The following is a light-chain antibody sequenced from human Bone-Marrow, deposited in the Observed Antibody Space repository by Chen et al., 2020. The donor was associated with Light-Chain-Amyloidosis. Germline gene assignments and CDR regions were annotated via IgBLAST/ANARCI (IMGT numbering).Light chain of an antibody. V-gene: IGLV3-21*02. Sequence: SYVLTQPSSVSVAPGQTATIACGGNNIGSTSVHWYQQTPGQAPLLVVYDDSDRPSGIPERLSCSNSGNTATLTISRVKAGDEADYYCQVWDRSSDRPVFGGGTKLTVL. CDR2: DDS. J-gene: IGLJ3*02. CDR1: NIGSTS. CDR3: QVWDRSSDRPV.